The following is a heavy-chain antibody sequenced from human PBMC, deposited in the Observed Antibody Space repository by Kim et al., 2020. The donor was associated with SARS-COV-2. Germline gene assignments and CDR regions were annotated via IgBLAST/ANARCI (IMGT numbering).Heavy chain of an antibody. J-gene: IGHJ6*02. CDR1: GFTFDDYT. Sequence: LSLTCAASGFTFDDYTMHWVRQAPGKGLEWVSLISWDGGSTYYADSVKGRFTISRDNSKNSLYLQMNSLRTEDTALYYCAKDTNGRPSIYYYGMDVWGQGTTVTVSS. CDR2: ISWDGGST. D-gene: IGHD4-17*01. CDR3: AKDTNGRPSIYYYGMDV. V-gene: IGHV3-43*01.